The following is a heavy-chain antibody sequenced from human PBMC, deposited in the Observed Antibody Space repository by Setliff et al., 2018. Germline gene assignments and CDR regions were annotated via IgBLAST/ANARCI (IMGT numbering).Heavy chain of an antibody. D-gene: IGHD4-4*01. V-gene: IGHV4-61*09. CDR1: GGSISSGSYY. J-gene: IGHJ4*02. Sequence: ASETLSRTCTVSGGSISSGSYYWSWIRQPAGKGLEWIGHIYTSGSTNYNPSLKSRVTISVDTSKNQFSLKLSSVTAADTAVYYCASYRQDVNYWGQGTLVTVSS. CDR3: ASYRQDVNY. CDR2: IYTSGST.